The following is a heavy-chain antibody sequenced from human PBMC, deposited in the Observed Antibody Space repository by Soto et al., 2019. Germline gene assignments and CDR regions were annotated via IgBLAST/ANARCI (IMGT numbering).Heavy chain of an antibody. J-gene: IGHJ4*02. CDR2: IDGSGGIT. CDR3: PRGPPSRWYIN. D-gene: IGHD6-13*01. V-gene: IGHV3-23*01. Sequence: EVQLLESGGGLVQPGGSLRLSCAASGFTFTSYSMSWVRQAPGEGLEWVSSIDGSGGITYYADSVEGRFTISRDKSKNTLYLQLNSLTAEDTAVYYCPRGPPSRWYINWGQGTLVTVSS. CDR1: GFTFTSYS.